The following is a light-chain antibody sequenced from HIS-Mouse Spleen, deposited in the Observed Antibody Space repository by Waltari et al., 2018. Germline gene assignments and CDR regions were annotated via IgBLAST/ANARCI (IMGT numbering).Light chain of an antibody. V-gene: IGLV3-10*01. CDR2: EDS. Sequence: SYELTQPPSVSVSPGHTARITCSGDALPKQYAYWYQQKPGQAPVLVIYEDSKRPSGIPERFSGSSSGTIVTLTISGVQVEDEADYYCYSTDSSGNYGVFGGGTKLTVL. CDR3: YSTDSSGNYGV. CDR1: ALPKQY. J-gene: IGLJ2*01.